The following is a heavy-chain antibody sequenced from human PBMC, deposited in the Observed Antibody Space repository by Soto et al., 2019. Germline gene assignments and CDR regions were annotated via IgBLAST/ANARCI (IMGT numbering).Heavy chain of an antibody. J-gene: IGHJ6*03. Sequence: GGSLRLSCAASGFTFSSYGMHWVRQAPGKGLEWVAVIWYDGSNKYYADSVKGRFTISRDNSKNTLYLQMNSLRAEDTAVYYCARGMGILAFYYYYMDVWGKGTAVTVSS. CDR1: GFTFSSYG. V-gene: IGHV3-33*01. CDR3: ARGMGILAFYYYYMDV. D-gene: IGHD2-8*01. CDR2: IWYDGSNK.